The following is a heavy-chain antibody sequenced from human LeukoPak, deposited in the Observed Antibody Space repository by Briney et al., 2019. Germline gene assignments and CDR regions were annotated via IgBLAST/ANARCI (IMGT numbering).Heavy chain of an antibody. CDR2: IKQDGSEK. J-gene: IGHJ4*02. Sequence: GGSLRLSCAASGFTVSSNYMSWVRQAPGKGLEWVANIKQDGSEKYYVDSVKGRFTISRDNARNSLYLQMNTLRAEDTAVYYCARVRVDDSSAYRPFDSWGQGTLVTVSS. D-gene: IGHD3-22*01. V-gene: IGHV3-7*01. CDR1: GFTVSSNY. CDR3: ARVRVDDSSAYRPFDS.